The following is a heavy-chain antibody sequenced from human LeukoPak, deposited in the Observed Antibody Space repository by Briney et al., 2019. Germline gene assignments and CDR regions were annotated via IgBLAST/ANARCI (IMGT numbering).Heavy chain of an antibody. J-gene: IGHJ4*02. CDR1: GYTFTSYD. CDR2: MNPNSGNT. V-gene: IGHV1-8*03. Sequence: ASVTVSCKASGYTFTSYDINWVRQATGQGLEWMGWMNPNSGNTGYAQKFQGRVTITRNTSISTAYMELSSLRSEDTAVYYCARGPRITKYYFDYWGQGTLVTVSS. CDR3: ARGPRITKYYFDY. D-gene: IGHD3-10*01.